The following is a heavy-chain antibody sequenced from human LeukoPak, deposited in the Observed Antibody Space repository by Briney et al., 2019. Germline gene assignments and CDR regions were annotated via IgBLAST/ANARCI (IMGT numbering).Heavy chain of an antibody. J-gene: IGHJ4*02. CDR3: TRRGITIFGVVVTYDY. CDR2: IRSKAYGGTT. Sequence: GGSLRLSCAASGFTVSSNYMSWVRQAPGKGLEWVGFIRSKAYGGTTEYAASVKGRFTISRDDSKSIAYLQMNSLKTENTAVYYCTRRGITIFGVVVTYDYWGQGTLVTVSS. V-gene: IGHV3-49*04. CDR1: GFTVSSNY. D-gene: IGHD3-3*01.